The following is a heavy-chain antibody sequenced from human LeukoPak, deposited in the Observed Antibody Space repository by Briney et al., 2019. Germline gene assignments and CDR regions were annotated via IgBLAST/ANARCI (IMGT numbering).Heavy chain of an antibody. CDR3: AKTDRTGALGRFRMRSDAFDI. Sequence: GGSLRLSCTASGFTFGDYAMSWFRQAPGKGLEWVSGITSSGNTHYADSVKGRFTISRDNSKNTLYMQMNSLRAEDAAVYYCAKTDRTGALGRFRMRSDAFDIWGQGTRVTVSS. CDR2: ITSSGNT. J-gene: IGHJ3*02. D-gene: IGHD3-3*01. V-gene: IGHV3-23*05. CDR1: GFTFGDYA.